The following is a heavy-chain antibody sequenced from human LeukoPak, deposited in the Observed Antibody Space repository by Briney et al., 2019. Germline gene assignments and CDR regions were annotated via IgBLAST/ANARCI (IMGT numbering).Heavy chain of an antibody. V-gene: IGHV1-46*01. CDR1: GYTLTSYY. J-gene: IGHJ4*02. Sequence: ASVKVSCKASGYTLTSYYMHWVRQAPGQGLEWMGIINPSGGSTSYAQKFQGRVTMTRDMSTSTVYMELSSLRSEDTAVYYCARGYCSSTSCYSGRTEYDYWGQGTLVTVSS. CDR2: INPSGGST. CDR3: ARGYCSSTSCYSGRTEYDY. D-gene: IGHD2-2*01.